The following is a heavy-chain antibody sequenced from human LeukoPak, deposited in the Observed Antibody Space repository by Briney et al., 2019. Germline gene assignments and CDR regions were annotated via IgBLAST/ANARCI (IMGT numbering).Heavy chain of an antibody. V-gene: IGHV3-23*01. CDR1: GFTFSSYA. CDR2: ISAGT. D-gene: IGHD3-16*01. J-gene: IGHJ4*02. Sequence: PGGSLRLSCAASGFTFSSYAMTWVRQAPGKGLEWVSTISAGTYYADSVKGRFTISRDNSKNTLYLQMNSLRAEDTAVYYCAKDHGVPYYFDYWGQGTLVTVSS. CDR3: AKDHGVPYYFDY.